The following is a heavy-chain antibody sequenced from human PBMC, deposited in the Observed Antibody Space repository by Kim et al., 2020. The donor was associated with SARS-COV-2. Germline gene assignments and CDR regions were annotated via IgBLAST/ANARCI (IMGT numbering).Heavy chain of an antibody. D-gene: IGHD3-16*01. V-gene: IGHV3-30*18. CDR1: GFTFSTYA. CDR3: AKGVWASGLSCAWDCYLEE. CDR2: ISKDGNNK. J-gene: IGHJ4*02. Sequence: GGSLRLSCAASGFTFSTYAMHWVRQAPGKGPEWVAVISKDGNNKYYADSVKGRFTISRDNSKNTLFLEMDSLRPEDTAVYHCAKGVWASGLSCAWDCYLEECGQGTLVTLSS.